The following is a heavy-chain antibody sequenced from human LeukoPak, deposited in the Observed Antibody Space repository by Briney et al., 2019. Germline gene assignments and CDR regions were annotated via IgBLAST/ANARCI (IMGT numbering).Heavy chain of an antibody. V-gene: IGHV4-34*01. CDR3: ARGHPAYYGMDV. Sequence: SETLSLTCAVHGGSFSGYYWSWIRQPPGKGLEWIGAINHRGSTNYNPSLKSRVTISVDTSKNQFSLKLSSVTAAATAVYYCARGHPAYYGMDVWGQGTTVTVSS. CDR2: INHRGST. CDR1: GGSFSGYY. J-gene: IGHJ6*02.